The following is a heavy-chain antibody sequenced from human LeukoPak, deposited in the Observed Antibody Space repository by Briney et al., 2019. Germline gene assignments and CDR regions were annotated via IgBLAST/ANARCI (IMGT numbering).Heavy chain of an antibody. J-gene: IGHJ4*02. CDR3: ARAYQPLGGLSLPDY. D-gene: IGHD3-16*02. Sequence: GASVKVSCKASGYTFTTYAMNWVRQAPGQGLEWMGWINPNTGNPTYAQGFTGRFVFSLDTSVSTAYLQISGLKTEDTAVYYCARAYQPLGGLSLPDYWGQGTLVTVSS. V-gene: IGHV7-4-1*02. CDR2: INPNTGNP. CDR1: GYTFTTYA.